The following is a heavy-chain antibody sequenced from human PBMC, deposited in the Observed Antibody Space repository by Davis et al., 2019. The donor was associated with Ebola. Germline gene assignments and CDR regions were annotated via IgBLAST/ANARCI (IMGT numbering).Heavy chain of an antibody. CDR2: ISGSGGST. Sequence: LSLTCAASGFTFSSYAMSWVRQAPGKGLEWVSAISGSGGSTYYADSVKGRFTISRDNSKNTLYLQMNSLRAEDTAVYYCAKLQHDYGDYGDAFDIWGQGTMVTVSS. D-gene: IGHD4-17*01. J-gene: IGHJ3*02. CDR3: AKLQHDYGDYGDAFDI. V-gene: IGHV3-23*01. CDR1: GFTFSSYA.